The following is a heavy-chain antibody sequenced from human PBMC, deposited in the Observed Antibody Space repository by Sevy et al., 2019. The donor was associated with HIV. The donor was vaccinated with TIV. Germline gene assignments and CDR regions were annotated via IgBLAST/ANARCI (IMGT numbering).Heavy chain of an antibody. D-gene: IGHD6-19*01. V-gene: IGHV3-11*01. CDR2: ISSSGSTI. CDR1: GFTFSDYY. J-gene: IGHJ4*02. CDR3: ARVLVAGPFDY. Sequence: GGSLRLSCAASGFTFSDYYMSWIRQAPGKGLEWVSYISSSGSTIYYAHSVKGRFTISRDNAKNSLYLQMNSLRAEDTAVYYCARVLVAGPFDYWGQGTLVTVSS.